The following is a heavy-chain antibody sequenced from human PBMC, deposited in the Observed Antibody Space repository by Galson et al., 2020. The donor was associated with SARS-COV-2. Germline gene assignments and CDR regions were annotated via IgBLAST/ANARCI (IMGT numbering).Heavy chain of an antibody. CDR1: GGSLSSYH. CDR3: ARVNNLELWFGEDPGGYFDY. V-gene: IGHV4-59*13. D-gene: IGHD3-10*01. CDR2: IYYSGST. Sequence: SQTLSLTCSVSGGSLSSYHWSWIRQPPGKGLEWIGYIYYSGSTNYNPSLKSRVTISVDTSKNQFSLIMGSVTAADTAVYYCARVNNLELWFGEDPGGYFDYWGQGTLVTVSP. J-gene: IGHJ4*02.